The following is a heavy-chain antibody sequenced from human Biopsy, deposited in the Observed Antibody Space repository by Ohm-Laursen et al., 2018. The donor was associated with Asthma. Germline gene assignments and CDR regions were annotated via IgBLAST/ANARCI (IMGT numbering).Heavy chain of an antibody. J-gene: IGHJ4*02. CDR2: MSYDGSIK. D-gene: IGHD5-12*01. Sequence: SLRLSCAASGFTFSSYGMDWVRQAPGKGLEWVALMSYDGSIKDYADSVKGRFTIPRDNSMNTLYLQMNSLRTEDTAVYYCAKRRGYSGHDNDYWGQGTLVIVSS. CDR1: GFTFSSYG. V-gene: IGHV3-30*18. CDR3: AKRRGYSGHDNDY.